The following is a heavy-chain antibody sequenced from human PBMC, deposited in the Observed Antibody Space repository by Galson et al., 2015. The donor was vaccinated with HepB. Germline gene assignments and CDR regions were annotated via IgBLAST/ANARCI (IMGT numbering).Heavy chain of an antibody. J-gene: IGHJ4*02. D-gene: IGHD5-18*01. V-gene: IGHV1-2*02. Sequence: SVKVSCKASGYTFTGYQMHWVRQAPGQGLEWMGWINTNSGGTNYAQKFQGRVTMTRDTSISTAYMELSRLRSDDTAVYYCAREVRGDSYGYTPLSYWGQGTLVTVSS. CDR2: INTNSGGT. CDR3: AREVRGDSYGYTPLSY. CDR1: GYTFTGYQ.